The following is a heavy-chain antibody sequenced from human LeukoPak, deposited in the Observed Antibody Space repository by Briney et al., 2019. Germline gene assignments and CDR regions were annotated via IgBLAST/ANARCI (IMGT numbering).Heavy chain of an antibody. D-gene: IGHD3-16*01. Sequence: GGSLRLSCAASKFMFSAYNMHWVRQVPGKGLEWLAIISHDGNTGHYADSVKGRFTISRDNSKDTVDLQMNSLRADDTAVYYCTRDFNWAFDYWGQGTLVTVSS. V-gene: IGHV3-30-3*01. CDR2: ISHDGNTG. CDR3: TRDFNWAFDY. CDR1: KFMFSAYN. J-gene: IGHJ4*02.